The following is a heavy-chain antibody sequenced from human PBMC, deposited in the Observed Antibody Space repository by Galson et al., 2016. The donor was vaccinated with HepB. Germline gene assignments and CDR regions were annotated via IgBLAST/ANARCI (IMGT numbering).Heavy chain of an antibody. D-gene: IGHD4-17*01. CDR1: GFTFSSYG. CDR2: ISYDGSNK. V-gene: IGHV3-30*18. J-gene: IGHJ4*02. CDR3: AKSGRYYGVDHFDY. Sequence: SLRLSCAASGFTFSSYGLHWVRQAPGKGLEWVAVISYDGSNKYYADSVKGRFTISRDNSKSTLYLQMNSLRAEDTAVYYCAKSGRYYGVDHFDYWGQGTLVTVSS.